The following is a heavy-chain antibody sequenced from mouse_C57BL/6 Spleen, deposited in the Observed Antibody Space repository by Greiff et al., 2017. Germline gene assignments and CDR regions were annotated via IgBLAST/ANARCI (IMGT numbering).Heavy chain of an antibody. V-gene: IGHV1-69*01. CDR3: ARSYSNYEYFDV. D-gene: IGHD2-5*01. CDR2: IDPSDSYT. Sequence: QLQLKQPWAELVMPGASVKLSCKASGYTFTSYWMHWVKQTPGQGLEWIGEIDPSDSYTNYNQKFKGKSTLTVDKSSSTAYMQLSSLTSEDSAVYYCARSYSNYEYFDVWGTGTTVTVSS. J-gene: IGHJ1*03. CDR1: GYTFTSYW.